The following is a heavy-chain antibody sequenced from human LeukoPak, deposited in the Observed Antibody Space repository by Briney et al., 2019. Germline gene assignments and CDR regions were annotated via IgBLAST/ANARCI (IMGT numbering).Heavy chain of an antibody. CDR1: GGSFSGYY. V-gene: IGHV4-34*01. J-gene: IGHJ6*03. CDR3: ARGVGAAYYFYMDV. CDR2: INHSGST. D-gene: IGHD2-15*01. Sequence: SETLSLTCAVYGGSFSGYYWSWIRQPPGKGLEWIGEINHSGSTNYNPSLKRRVTISVDTSKNQFSLKLSSVTAADTAGYYCARGVGAAYYFYMDVWGKGTTVTVSS.